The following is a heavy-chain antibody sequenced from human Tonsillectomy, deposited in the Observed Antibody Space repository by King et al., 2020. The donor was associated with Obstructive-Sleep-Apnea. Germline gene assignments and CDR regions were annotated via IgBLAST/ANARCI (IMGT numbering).Heavy chain of an antibody. V-gene: IGHV1-18*04. D-gene: IGHD2-2*01. CDR3: ARDRVCSSTSCYGVDDYYGMDV. J-gene: IGHJ6*02. CDR2: ISPYNDNT. CDR1: GYIFTSYG. Sequence: QLVQSEAEVKKPGASVKVSCKASGYIFTSYGISWVRQAPGQGLKWMGWISPYNDNTNYAQKAQGRVTVTTDTSTSTAYMELRNLRSDDTAVYYCARDRVCSSTSCYGVDDYYGMDVWGQGTTVTVSS.